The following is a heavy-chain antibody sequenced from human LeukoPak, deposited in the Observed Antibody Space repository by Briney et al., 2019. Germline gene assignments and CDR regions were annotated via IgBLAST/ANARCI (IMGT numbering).Heavy chain of an antibody. J-gene: IGHJ5*02. CDR2: INHSGST. V-gene: IGHV4-34*01. CDR3: ARGGRPGYSYGSIVGWFDP. Sequence: PSETLSLTCAVYGGSFSGYYWSWIRQPPGKGLEWIGEINHSGSTNYNPSLKSRVTISVDTSKNQFSLKLSSVTAADTAVYYCARGGRPGYSYGSIVGWFDPWGQGTLVTVSS. D-gene: IGHD5-18*01. CDR1: GGSFSGYY.